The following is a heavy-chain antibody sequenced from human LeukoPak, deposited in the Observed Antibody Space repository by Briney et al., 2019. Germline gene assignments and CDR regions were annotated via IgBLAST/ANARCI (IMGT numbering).Heavy chain of an antibody. Sequence: GGSLRLSCAASGVTLSSFAMSWARQAPGKGLEWVSGISSSGSGDNTYYADSVKGRFTISRDSSKNTLFLQMNSLRAEDTAVYYCANLYNWNDDWDYYYGMDVWGQGTTVTVSS. J-gene: IGHJ6*02. CDR1: GVTLSSFA. V-gene: IGHV3-23*01. D-gene: IGHD1-1*01. CDR3: ANLYNWNDDWDYYYGMDV. CDR2: ISSSGSGDNT.